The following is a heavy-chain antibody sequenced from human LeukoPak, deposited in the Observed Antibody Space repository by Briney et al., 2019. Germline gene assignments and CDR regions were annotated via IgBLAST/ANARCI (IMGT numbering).Heavy chain of an antibody. Sequence: GGSLRLSCAASGFTFSSYSMNWVRQAPGKGLEWVSSISSSSSYIYYADSVKGRFTISRDNSKNTLYLQMNSLRAEDTAVYYCAKGLLRFLEWLSPVDYWGQGTLVTVSS. V-gene: IGHV3-21*04. J-gene: IGHJ4*02. CDR1: GFTFSSYS. CDR3: AKGLLRFLEWLSPVDY. D-gene: IGHD3-3*01. CDR2: ISSSSSYI.